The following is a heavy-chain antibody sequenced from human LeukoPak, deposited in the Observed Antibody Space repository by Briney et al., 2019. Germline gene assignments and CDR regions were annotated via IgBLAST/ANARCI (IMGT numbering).Heavy chain of an antibody. V-gene: IGHV1-2*02. CDR1: GYTFTSYG. CDR3: ARDGYSYGQGPFDY. CDR2: INPNSGGT. Sequence: WASVKVSFKASGYTFTSYGISWVRQAPGQGPEWMGWINPNSGGTNYAQKFQGRVTMTRDTSISTAYMELSRLRSDDTAVYYCARDGYSYGQGPFDYWGQGTLVTVSS. J-gene: IGHJ4*02. D-gene: IGHD5-18*01.